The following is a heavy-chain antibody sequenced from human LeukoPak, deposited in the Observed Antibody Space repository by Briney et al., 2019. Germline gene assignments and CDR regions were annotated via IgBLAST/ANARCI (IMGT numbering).Heavy chain of an antibody. V-gene: IGHV3-48*01. CDR2: ISSSSSTI. J-gene: IGHJ6*03. CDR3: ARDRSSYGDFHYYYYYYMDV. CDR1: GFTFSSYE. Sequence: PGGSLRLSCAASGFTFSSYEMNWVRQAPGKGLEWVSYISSSSSTIYYADSVKGRFTISRDNAKNSLYLQMNSLRAEDTAVYYCARDRSSYGDFHYYYYYYMDVWGKGTTVTVSS. D-gene: IGHD4-17*01.